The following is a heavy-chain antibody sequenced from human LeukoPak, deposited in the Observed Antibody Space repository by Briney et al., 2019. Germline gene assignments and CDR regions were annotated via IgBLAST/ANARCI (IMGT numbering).Heavy chain of an antibody. CDR2: VSSDGRSD. J-gene: IGHJ4*02. Sequence: PGASLRLSCVASGFTFRAYALHWVRQAPGQGLDWGAVVSSDGRSDFYSDSVRGRFTISRDSSRDTLYLQMDCLRAADTGLYFCATSTYYYGSGTFYSVGPFDSWGQGTLVTVSS. V-gene: IGHV3-30*01. CDR3: ATSTYYYGSGTFYSVGPFDS. CDR1: GFTFRAYA. D-gene: IGHD3-10*01.